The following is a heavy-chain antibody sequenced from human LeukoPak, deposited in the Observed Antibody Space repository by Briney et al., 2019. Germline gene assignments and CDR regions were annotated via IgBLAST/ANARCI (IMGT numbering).Heavy chain of an antibody. Sequence: GGSLRLSCAASGFAFSSYSVNWVRQAPGKGLEWVSSISSSSSYIYYADSVKGRFTISRDNAKNSLYLQMNSLRAEDTAVYYCARVEADGDYAGLDYWGQGTLVTVSS. D-gene: IGHD4-17*01. J-gene: IGHJ4*02. CDR3: ARVEADGDYAGLDY. V-gene: IGHV3-21*01. CDR2: ISSSSSYI. CDR1: GFAFSSYS.